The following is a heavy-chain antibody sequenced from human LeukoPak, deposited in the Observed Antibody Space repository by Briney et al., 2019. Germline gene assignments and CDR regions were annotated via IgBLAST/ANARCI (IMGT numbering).Heavy chain of an antibody. CDR3: ARGKHRFDP. V-gene: IGHV3-21*01. J-gene: IGHJ5*02. CDR1: GFPFSSYT. Sequence: GGSLRLSCAASGFPFSSYTMNWVRQAPGKGLECVSSISSSSTYIYYADSVKGRSTISRDNAKNSLFLQMNSLRADDTAVYYCARGKHRFDPWGQGTLVTVSS. CDR2: ISSSSTYI.